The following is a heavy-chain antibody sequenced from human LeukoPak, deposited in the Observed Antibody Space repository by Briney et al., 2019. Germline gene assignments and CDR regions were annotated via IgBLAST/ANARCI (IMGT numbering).Heavy chain of an antibody. CDR2: INPNSGGT. J-gene: IGHJ4*02. D-gene: IGHD5-24*01. CDR3: ARDPITRDYFDY. V-gene: IGHV1-2*02. CDR1: GYTFTGYY. Sequence: AASVKVSCKASGYTFTGYYMHWVRQAPGQGLEWMGWINPNSGGTNYAQKFQGRVTMTRDTSISTAYMELSRLRSDDTAVYYCARDPITRDYFDYWGQGTLVTVSS.